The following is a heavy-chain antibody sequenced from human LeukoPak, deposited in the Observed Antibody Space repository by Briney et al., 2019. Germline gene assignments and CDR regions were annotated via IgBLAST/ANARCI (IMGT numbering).Heavy chain of an antibody. J-gene: IGHJ4*02. V-gene: IGHV1-2*06. CDR2: INPNSAAS. D-gene: IGHD3-10*01. Sequence: GASVKVSCKASGYTFTSYGISWVRQAPGQGLEWMGQINPNSAASHYAQKFQDRVTTTSDTSINMAYMELRSLRSDDTAVYYCARDFYGSRPGAFDYWGQGTLITVSS. CDR1: GYTFTSYG. CDR3: ARDFYGSRPGAFDY.